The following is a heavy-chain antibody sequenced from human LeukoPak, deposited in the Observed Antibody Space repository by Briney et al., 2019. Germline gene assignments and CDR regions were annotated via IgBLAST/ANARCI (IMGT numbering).Heavy chain of an antibody. CDR3: ARSSGSYGTHYLDL. J-gene: IGHJ2*01. CDR2: IYYSGST. D-gene: IGHD1-26*01. Sequence: PETLSLTCIVSGGSISSYYWSWIRQPPGKGLEWIGYIYYSGSTNYKPSLKSRVTISVDMSRNQFPLNLRSVTAADTAVYYCARSSGSYGTHYLDLWGRGTLVTVSS. CDR1: GGSISSYY. V-gene: IGHV4-59*08.